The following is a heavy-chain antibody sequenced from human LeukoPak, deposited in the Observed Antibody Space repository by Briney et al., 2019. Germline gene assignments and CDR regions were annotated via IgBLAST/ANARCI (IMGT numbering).Heavy chain of an antibody. D-gene: IGHD3-3*01. J-gene: IGHJ5*02. CDR3: ARGGTIFGVVLFDP. CDR1: GGSFSGYY. CDR2: INHSGST. Sequence: PSETLSLTCAVYGGSFSGYYWSWLRQPPGKGLEWIGEINHSGSTNYNPSLKGRVTISVDTSKNQFSLKLSSVTAADTAVYYCARGGTIFGVVLFDPWGQGTLVTVSS. V-gene: IGHV4-34*01.